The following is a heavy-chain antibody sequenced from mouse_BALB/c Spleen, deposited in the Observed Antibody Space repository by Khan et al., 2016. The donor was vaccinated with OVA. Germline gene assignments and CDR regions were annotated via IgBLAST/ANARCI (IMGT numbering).Heavy chain of an antibody. CDR1: GYSFTGYF. CDR2: INPHIGET. Sequence: VQLQQSGPELVKPGASVNISCKASGYSFTGYFMHWVMQSLGKSLEWIGRINPHIGETLYNQKFRDKATLTVDESSSTANMELRSLASEDSAVYYCERIYGSDFDYWGQGTTLTVSS. J-gene: IGHJ2*01. V-gene: IGHV1-20*02. CDR3: ERIYGSDFDY. D-gene: IGHD1-1*01.